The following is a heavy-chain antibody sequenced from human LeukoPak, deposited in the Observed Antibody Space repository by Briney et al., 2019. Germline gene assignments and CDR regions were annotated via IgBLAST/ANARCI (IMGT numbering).Heavy chain of an antibody. Sequence: PSETLSLTXAVSGYSINSGYYWGWIRQPPGKGLEWIGSIYHSGSTYYNPSLKSRVTISIDTSKNQFSLKLSSVTAADTAVYYCARLGHYYDSSGYYDAFDIWGQGTMVTVS. D-gene: IGHD3-22*01. CDR2: IYHSGST. J-gene: IGHJ3*02. V-gene: IGHV4-38-2*01. CDR3: ARLGHYYDSSGYYDAFDI. CDR1: GYSINSGYY.